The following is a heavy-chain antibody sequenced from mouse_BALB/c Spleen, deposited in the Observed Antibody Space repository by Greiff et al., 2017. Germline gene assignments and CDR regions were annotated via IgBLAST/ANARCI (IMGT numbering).Heavy chain of an antibody. CDR3: TRQEDYGYAWFAY. J-gene: IGHJ3*01. CDR2: IYPRNSDT. CDR1: GYTFTSYW. D-gene: IGHD1-2*01. V-gene: IGHV1-5*01. Sequence: VQLQQSGTVLARPGASVKMSCKASGYTFTSYWMHWVKQRPGQGLEWIGAIYPRNSDTSYNQKFKGKAKLTAVTSTSTAYMELSSLTNEDSAVYYCTRQEDYGYAWFAYWGQGTLVTVSA.